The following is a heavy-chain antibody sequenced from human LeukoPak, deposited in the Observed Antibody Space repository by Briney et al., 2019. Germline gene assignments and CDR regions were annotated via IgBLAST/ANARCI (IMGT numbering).Heavy chain of an antibody. CDR1: GDSIGSSAYY. CDR2: IYHSGST. CDR3: ARLNPANHCFDP. D-gene: IGHD2-2*01. Sequence: KSSETLSLTCSVSGDSIGSSAYYWGWIRQSPGKGLEWLGSIYHSGSTYDNPSPKSRVTISVDTSKNQFSLKLDSVTAADTAVYSCARLNPANHCFDPWGQGTLVTVSS. J-gene: IGHJ5*02. V-gene: IGHV4-39*01.